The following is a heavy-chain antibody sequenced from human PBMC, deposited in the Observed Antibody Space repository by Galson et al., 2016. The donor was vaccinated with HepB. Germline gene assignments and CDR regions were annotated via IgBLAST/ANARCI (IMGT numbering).Heavy chain of an antibody. CDR2: VFYIGST. CDR3: ARGKYQMRDNWFDP. V-gene: IGHV4-61*01. J-gene: IGHJ5*02. Sequence: ETLSLTCSVSGASVSIDSFYWNWIRQPPGKELEWIGSVFYIGSTNYNPALKNRVTISVDTSKNQFSLKLNSVTAADTAVYYCARGKYQMRDNWFDPWGQGTRVTGSS. CDR1: GASVSIDSFY. D-gene: IGHD5-24*01.